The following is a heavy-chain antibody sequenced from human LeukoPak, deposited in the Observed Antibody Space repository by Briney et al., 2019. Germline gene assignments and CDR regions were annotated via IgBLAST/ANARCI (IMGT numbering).Heavy chain of an antibody. Sequence: GGSLRLSCAASGFTFSSYAMSWVRQAPGRGLEWVSAISGSGGSTYYADSVKGRFTISRDNSKNTLYLQMNSLRAEDTAVYYCAKDRRIAVAVAFDYWGQGTLVTVSS. V-gene: IGHV3-23*01. D-gene: IGHD6-19*01. CDR3: AKDRRIAVAVAFDY. J-gene: IGHJ4*02. CDR2: ISGSGGST. CDR1: GFTFSSYA.